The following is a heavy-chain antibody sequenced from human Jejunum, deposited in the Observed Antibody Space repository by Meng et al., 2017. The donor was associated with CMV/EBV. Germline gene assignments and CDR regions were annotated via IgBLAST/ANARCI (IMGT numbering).Heavy chain of an antibody. D-gene: IGHD5-12*01. CDR1: FTFTASY. V-gene: IGHV3-11*04. CDR3: ARLERSADSRYRPFDS. J-gene: IGHJ4*02. CDR2: ISRDGDTT. Sequence: FTFTASYMNWIRQAPGQGLEWVGYISRDGDTTFYTDSVKGRFTISRDNAKNSLSLVLNYPRVEDTGVYYCARLERSADSRYRPFDSWGQGSLVTVSS.